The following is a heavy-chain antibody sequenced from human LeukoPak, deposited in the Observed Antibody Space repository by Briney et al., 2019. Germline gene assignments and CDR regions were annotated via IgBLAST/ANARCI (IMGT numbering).Heavy chain of an antibody. CDR3: ARADYGDYEADY. J-gene: IGHJ4*02. D-gene: IGHD4-17*01. Sequence: ASVKVSCKASGYTFTSYGISWVRQAPGQGLEWMGWISAYNGNTNYAQKLRGRVTMTTDTSTSTAYMELRSLRSDDTAVYYCARADYGDYEADYWGQGTLVTVSS. V-gene: IGHV1-18*01. CDR1: GYTFTSYG. CDR2: ISAYNGNT.